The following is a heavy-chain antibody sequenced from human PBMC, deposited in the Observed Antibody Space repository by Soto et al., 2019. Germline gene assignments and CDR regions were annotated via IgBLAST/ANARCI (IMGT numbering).Heavy chain of an antibody. Sequence: EVQLLESGGGLVQPGGSLRLSCVASGYTFSNYAMSWVRQAQGKGLEWVSGISDSGGSTYHADSVKGRFTISRDNSKNTLYLQMNSLRAEDTAVYYCAKDRLVLSYFYYGMDVWGQGTTVTVSS. CDR2: ISDSGGST. V-gene: IGHV3-23*01. CDR1: GYTFSNYA. J-gene: IGHJ6*02. D-gene: IGHD2-21*02. CDR3: AKDRLVLSYFYYGMDV.